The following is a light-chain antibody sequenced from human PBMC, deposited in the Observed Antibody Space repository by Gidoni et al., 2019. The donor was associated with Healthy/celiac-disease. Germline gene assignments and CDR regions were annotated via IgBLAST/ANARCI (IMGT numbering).Light chain of an antibody. J-gene: IGKJ1*01. CDR3: QQRSDLPWT. Sequence: EIVLTQSPGTLSLSPGERATLSCRASQSVSSSLAWYQQQPGQAPRLLIYDASNRATGIPARFSGSGSGTDFTLTISSLEAEDSAVYYCQQRSDLPWTFGQGTKVEIK. CDR2: DAS. CDR1: QSVSSS. V-gene: IGKV3-11*01.